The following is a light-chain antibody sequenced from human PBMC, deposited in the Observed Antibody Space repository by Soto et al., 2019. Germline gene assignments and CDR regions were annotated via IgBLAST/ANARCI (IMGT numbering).Light chain of an antibody. CDR3: QKYNSAPWT. Sequence: DIQMTQSPSSLSASVGDRVTITCRASQDISNYLAWYQQKPGKLPKLLIYAASTLQSGVPSRFSSSGSGTDFTLTISSLQPEDVATYYCQKYNSAPWTFGQGTKVEIK. J-gene: IGKJ1*01. CDR2: AAS. CDR1: QDISNY. V-gene: IGKV1-27*01.